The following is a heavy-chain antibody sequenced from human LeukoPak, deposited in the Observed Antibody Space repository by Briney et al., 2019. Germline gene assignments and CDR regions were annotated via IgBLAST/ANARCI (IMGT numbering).Heavy chain of an antibody. V-gene: IGHV3-9*01. J-gene: IGHJ4*02. Sequence: GRSLRLSCAASGFTFDDYAMHWVRHAPGKGLEWVSGISWNSGSIVYADSVKGRFTISRDNAKNSLYLQMNSLRAEDTALYYCAKDLYSSSWYYFDYWGQGTLVTVSS. CDR2: ISWNSGSI. D-gene: IGHD6-13*01. CDR3: AKDLYSSSWYYFDY. CDR1: GFTFDDYA.